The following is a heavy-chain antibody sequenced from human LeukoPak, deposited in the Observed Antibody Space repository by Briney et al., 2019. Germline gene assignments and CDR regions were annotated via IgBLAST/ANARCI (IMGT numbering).Heavy chain of an antibody. V-gene: IGHV3-30*03. J-gene: IGHJ6*02. CDR3: ARDRSSSSWYRYYYYYGMDV. D-gene: IGHD6-13*01. CDR2: ISHDGSNK. Sequence: PGRSLRLSCAASGFIFSTYGMHWVRQAPGKGLEWVAVISHDGSNKYYADSVKGRFTISRDNSKNTLYLQMNSLRAEDTAVYYCARDRSSSSWYRYYYYYGMDVWGQGTTVTVSS. CDR1: GFIFSTYG.